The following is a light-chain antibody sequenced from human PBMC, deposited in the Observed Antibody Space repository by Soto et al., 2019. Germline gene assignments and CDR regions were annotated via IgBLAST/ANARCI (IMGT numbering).Light chain of an antibody. CDR1: SGSIATSY. CDR2: DDN. Sequence: NFMLTQPHSVSESPGKTVTISCTRNSGSIATSYVQWYQQRPDSAPTTIIYDDNQRPSGVPVRFSGSIDSSSNSASLTNSGLKTEDEADYYCQSYGSGNGVFGGGTKLTVL. V-gene: IGLV6-57*03. CDR3: QSYGSGNGV. J-gene: IGLJ3*02.